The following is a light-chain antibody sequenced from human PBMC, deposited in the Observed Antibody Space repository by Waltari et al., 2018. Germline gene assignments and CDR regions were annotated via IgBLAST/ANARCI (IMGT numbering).Light chain of an antibody. V-gene: IGKV4-1*01. CDR2: WAS. Sequence: DIVMTQSPDSLPVSLGERATINCKSSQSVLYSVNNTIYVAWYQQKPGQPPKLLIYWASIRESGVPDRFSGSGSGTDFTLTISSLQAEDVAVYYCQQYYSAPLTFGGGTKVEI. CDR3: QQYYSAPLT. J-gene: IGKJ4*01. CDR1: QSVLYSVNNTIY.